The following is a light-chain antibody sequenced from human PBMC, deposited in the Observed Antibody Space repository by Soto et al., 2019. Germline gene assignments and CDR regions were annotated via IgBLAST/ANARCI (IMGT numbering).Light chain of an antibody. CDR2: HVT. J-gene: IGLJ1*01. CDR1: SSDVGGYSY. CDR3: SSYTSSTVYI. Sequence: QSALTQPASVSGSPGQSITISCTGTSSDVGGYSYVSWYQQHPGDAPKLMIYHVTNRPSGVSDRFSGSKSGNTASLTISGLHAEDESDYYCSSYTSSTVYIFGTGTKVTVL. V-gene: IGLV2-14*03.